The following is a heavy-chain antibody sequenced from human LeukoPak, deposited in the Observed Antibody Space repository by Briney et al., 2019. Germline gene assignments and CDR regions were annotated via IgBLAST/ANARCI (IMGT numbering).Heavy chain of an antibody. D-gene: IGHD1-26*01. V-gene: IGHV3-21*01. CDR3: ARTGRVGY. CDR1: GFTFSSYW. CDR2: ISGSGGNT. Sequence: GGSLRLSCAASGFTFSSYWMHWVRQAPGKGLVWVSGISGSGGNTYYADSVKGRFTISRDNAKNSLYLQMNSLRAEDTAVYYCARTGRVGYWGQGTLVTVSS. J-gene: IGHJ4*02.